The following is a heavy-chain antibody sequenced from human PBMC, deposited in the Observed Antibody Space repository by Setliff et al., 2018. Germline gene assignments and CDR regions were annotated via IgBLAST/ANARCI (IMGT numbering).Heavy chain of an antibody. CDR2: INPGNGNT. J-gene: IGHJ5*02. Sequence: GASVKVSCKASGYTFTDYAMHWVRQAPGQRLEWMGWINPGNGNTKYSQKFQGRVTITRDTSASTAYMELSSLRSEDTAVFYCARDPFRNYDTAPVWFDPWGQGTLVTVSS. CDR3: ARDPFRNYDTAPVWFDP. CDR1: GYTFTDYA. D-gene: IGHD3-22*01. V-gene: IGHV1-3*01.